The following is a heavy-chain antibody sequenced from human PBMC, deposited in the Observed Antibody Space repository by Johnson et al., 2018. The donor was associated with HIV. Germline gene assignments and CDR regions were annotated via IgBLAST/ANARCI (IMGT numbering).Heavy chain of an antibody. D-gene: IGHD6-13*01. V-gene: IGHV3-72*01. J-gene: IGHJ3*02. CDR1: GFTFSDHY. Sequence: VQLVESGGGLVQPGGSLRLSCAASGFTFSDHYMDWVRQAPGKGLEWVGRTRNKANSYTTEYAASVKGRFTISRDDSKNSLYLQMNSLKTEDTAVYYCARVGQQSNAFEIWGQGTMVTVSS. CDR3: ARVGQQSNAFEI. CDR2: TRNKANSYTT.